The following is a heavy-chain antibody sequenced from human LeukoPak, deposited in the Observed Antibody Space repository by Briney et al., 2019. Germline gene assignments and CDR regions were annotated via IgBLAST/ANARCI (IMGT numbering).Heavy chain of an antibody. CDR1: GFPFNNYN. V-gene: IGHV3-48*01. Sequence: GGSLRLSCAASGFPFNNYNMNWVRQAPGKGLEWVSYISTSSSTIYYADSVKGRFTISRDNANNSLYLQMNSLRAEDTAVYYCARGINSSSAFGIWGQGTMVTVSS. CDR3: ARGINSSSAFGI. D-gene: IGHD5-18*01. J-gene: IGHJ3*02. CDR2: ISTSSSTI.